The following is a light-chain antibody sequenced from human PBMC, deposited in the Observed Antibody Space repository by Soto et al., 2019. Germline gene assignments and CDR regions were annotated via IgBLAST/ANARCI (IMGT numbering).Light chain of an antibody. V-gene: IGLV2-23*02. CDR3: CSYAGSITYV. CDR2: EVN. Sequence: QSVLTQPASVSGSPGQSITISCTGTSSDGGSDNLVSWYQQHPGKAPKFIIYEVNQRPAGVSYRFSGSKSGNTAYLTISGLQAEDEADYYCCSYAGSITYVFGTGTKVTVL. J-gene: IGLJ1*01. CDR1: SSDGGSDNL.